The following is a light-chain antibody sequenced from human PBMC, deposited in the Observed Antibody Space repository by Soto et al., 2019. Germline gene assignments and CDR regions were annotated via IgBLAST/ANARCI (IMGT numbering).Light chain of an antibody. CDR2: GAS. CDR1: QSVSSSY. V-gene: IGKV3-20*01. Sequence: EIVLTHSPCTLSLSPVERATLSCRASQSVSSSYLSFYQQKPGQAPRLLIYGASSRATGIPDRFSGSGSGTDFTLTISRLEPEDFAVYYCQQYGSSWTFGQGTKVDIK. CDR3: QQYGSSWT. J-gene: IGKJ1*01.